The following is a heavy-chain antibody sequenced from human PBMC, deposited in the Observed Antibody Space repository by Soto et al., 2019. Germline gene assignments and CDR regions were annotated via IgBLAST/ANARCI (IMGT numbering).Heavy chain of an antibody. D-gene: IGHD3-16*01. CDR1: GFTFSDYY. CDR3: ARVFVGLDYLDY. V-gene: IGHV3-11*06. J-gene: IGHJ4*02. Sequence: QVQLVESGGGLVKPGGSLRLSCAASGFTFSDYYMSWIRQAPGKGLEWVSYINTRSSYTYYADSVKGRFTISRDNAKNSLHLQMNSLSPEDTAVYYCARVFVGLDYLDYWGQGTLVTVS. CDR2: INTRSSYT.